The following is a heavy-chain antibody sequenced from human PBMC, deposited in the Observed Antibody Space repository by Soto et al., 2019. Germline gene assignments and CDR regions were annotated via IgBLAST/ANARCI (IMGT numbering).Heavy chain of an antibody. D-gene: IGHD6-13*01. Sequence: GGSLRLSCAASGFTFSSYGMHWVRQAPGKGLEWVAVIWYDGSNKYYADSVKGRFTISRDNSKNTLYLQMNSLRAEDTTVYYCARDPSSSWPHAFEIWGQGTMVTVSS. CDR3: ARDPSSSWPHAFEI. V-gene: IGHV3-33*01. CDR1: GFTFSSYG. J-gene: IGHJ3*02. CDR2: IWYDGSNK.